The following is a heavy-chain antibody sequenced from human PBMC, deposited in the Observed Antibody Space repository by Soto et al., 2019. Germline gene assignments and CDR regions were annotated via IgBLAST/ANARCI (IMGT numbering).Heavy chain of an antibody. CDR2: ISVKKGNT. CDR3: ARDPDGDYDFDY. J-gene: IGHJ4*02. CDR1: GYTFTTYG. D-gene: IGHD4-17*01. Sequence: GASVKVSCKAYGYTFTTYGVSWVRQAPGQGLEWMAWISVKKGNTSYAQKFRDRVTLTTDTSTNTAYMELRSLRSDDTALYYCARDPDGDYDFDYWGQGTLVTVSS. V-gene: IGHV1-18*01.